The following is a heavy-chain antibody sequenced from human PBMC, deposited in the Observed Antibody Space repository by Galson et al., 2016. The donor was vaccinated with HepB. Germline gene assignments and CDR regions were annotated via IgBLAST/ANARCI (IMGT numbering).Heavy chain of an antibody. Sequence: SLRLSCAASGFIFSTYWMSWVRQAPGKGLEWVANIKQDGSEKYYVDSVKGRFTISRDNAKNSLSLQMNSLRVEDTAVYYCARDSWDIVVVSPAMFTFDIWGQGTMVTVSS. CDR1: GFIFSTYW. CDR3: ARDSWDIVVVSPAMFTFDI. CDR2: IKQDGSEK. D-gene: IGHD2-2*01. V-gene: IGHV3-7*01. J-gene: IGHJ3*02.